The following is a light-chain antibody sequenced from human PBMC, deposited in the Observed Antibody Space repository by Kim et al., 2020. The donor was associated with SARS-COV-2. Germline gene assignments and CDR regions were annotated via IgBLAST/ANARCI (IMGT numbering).Light chain of an antibody. J-gene: IGKJ4*01. CDR1: QDISNY. CDR3: QQYDNLPLT. Sequence: DIEMTQSPSSLSASVGDRVTITCQASQDISNYLNWYQQKPGQAPKLLIYDASNLETGVPSRFSGSGSGTDFTFTISSLQPEDIATYYCQQYDNLPLTFGGGTKLDIK. CDR2: DAS. V-gene: IGKV1-33*01.